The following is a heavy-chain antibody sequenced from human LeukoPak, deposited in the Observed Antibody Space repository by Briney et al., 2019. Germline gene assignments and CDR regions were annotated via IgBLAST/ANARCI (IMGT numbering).Heavy chain of an antibody. Sequence: PGGSLRLSCAASGFTFSKLGMHWVRQAPGKGLEWVALISDDGRNKYYADSVKGRFTISRDNSKNTLYLQMSSLRAEDTAVYYCASRSMASDYWGQGTLVTVSS. J-gene: IGHJ4*02. CDR3: ASRSMASDY. CDR2: ISDDGRNK. D-gene: IGHD2/OR15-2a*01. V-gene: IGHV3-30*03. CDR1: GFTFSKLG.